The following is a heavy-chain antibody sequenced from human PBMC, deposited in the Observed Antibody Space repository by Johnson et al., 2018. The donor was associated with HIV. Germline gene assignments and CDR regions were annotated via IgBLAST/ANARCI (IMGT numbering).Heavy chain of an antibody. D-gene: IGHD6-13*01. V-gene: IGHV3-30-3*01. Sequence: QVQLVESGGGVVQPGRSLRLSCAASGFTFSSYALHWVRQAPGKGLEWVAVISYDGSNKYYADYVKGRFTISRDNAKNTLYLQMNSLRAEDTAVYYCAKGQGSSRTYAFDIWGQGTMVTVSS. CDR1: GFTFSSYA. CDR2: ISYDGSNK. CDR3: AKGQGSSRTYAFDI. J-gene: IGHJ3*02.